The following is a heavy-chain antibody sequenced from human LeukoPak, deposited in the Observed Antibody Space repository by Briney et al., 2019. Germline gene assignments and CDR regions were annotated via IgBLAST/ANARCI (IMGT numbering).Heavy chain of an antibody. V-gene: IGHV4-39*01. D-gene: IGHD3-16*01. CDR2: IYYSGST. CDR3: ARLITAFQAFDS. Sequence: SSETLSLTCTVSGGSISSSSYSWAWIRQPPGKGLEWIGSIYYSGSTYYNPSLNSRVTISVDTSKNQFSLNLSSVTAADTAVYYCARLITAFQAFDSWGQGTLVTVSS. J-gene: IGHJ4*02. CDR1: GGSISSSSYS.